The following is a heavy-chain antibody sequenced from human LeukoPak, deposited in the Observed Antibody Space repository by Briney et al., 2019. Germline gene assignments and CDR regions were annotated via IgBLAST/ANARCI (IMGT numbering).Heavy chain of an antibody. CDR1: GGSISNSSYY. D-gene: IGHD2-8*01. V-gene: IGHV4-39*07. J-gene: IGHJ4*02. CDR2: IYYSGST. CDR3: ARVNLLGYCTDDVCPGGGVPFDY. Sequence: SETLSLTCTVSGGSISNSSYYWGWIRQPPGKGLEWIGSIYYSGSTYYNPSLKSRVTISVDTSKNQFSLKLSSVTAADTAVYYCARVNLLGYCTDDVCPGGGVPFDYWGQGTLVTVSS.